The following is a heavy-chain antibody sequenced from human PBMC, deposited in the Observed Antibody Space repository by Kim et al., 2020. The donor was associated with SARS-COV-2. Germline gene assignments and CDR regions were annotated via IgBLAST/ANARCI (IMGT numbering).Heavy chain of an antibody. V-gene: IGHV1-3*01. CDR1: GYTFTSYA. CDR3: ARDSYHDIFRYYYYYMDV. CDR2: INAGNGNT. Sequence: ASVKVSCKASGYTFTSYAMHWVRQAPGQRLEWMGWINAGNGNTKYSQKFQGRVTITRDTSASTAYMELSSLRSEDTAVYYCARDSYHDIFRYYYYYMDVWGKGTTVTVSS. D-gene: IGHD3-9*01. J-gene: IGHJ6*03.